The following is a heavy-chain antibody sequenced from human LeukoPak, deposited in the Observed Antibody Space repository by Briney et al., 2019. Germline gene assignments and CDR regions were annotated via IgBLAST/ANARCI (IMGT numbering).Heavy chain of an antibody. CDR3: ARDDFWSAPQHHGMDV. J-gene: IGHJ6*02. Sequence: SETLSLTCTVSGSSISTYYWSWIRQPAGKGLEWIGRIYTSGSTNYNPSLKSRVTMSVDTSKNQLSPKLTSVTAADTAVYYCARDDFWSAPQHHGMDVWGQGTTVTVSS. V-gene: IGHV4-4*07. D-gene: IGHD3-3*01. CDR2: IYTSGST. CDR1: GSSISTYY.